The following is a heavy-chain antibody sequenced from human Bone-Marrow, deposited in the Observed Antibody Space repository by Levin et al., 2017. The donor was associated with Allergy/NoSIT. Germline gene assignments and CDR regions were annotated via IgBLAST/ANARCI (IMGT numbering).Heavy chain of an antibody. V-gene: IGHV3-48*01. CDR3: ARDIFWYFDL. Sequence: PGGSLRLSCAVSGFTFSTYTMNWVRQAPGKGLEWVSYIDVSSSNIYYADSVKGRFTISRDNAKNSLYLQMNSLRAEDTAVYYCARDIFWYFDLWGRGTLVTVSS. CDR2: IDVSSSNI. J-gene: IGHJ2*01. CDR1: GFTFSTYT.